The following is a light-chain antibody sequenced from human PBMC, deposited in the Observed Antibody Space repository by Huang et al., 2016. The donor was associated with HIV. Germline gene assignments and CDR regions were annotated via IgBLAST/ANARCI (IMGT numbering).Light chain of an antibody. CDR3: QQSYAIWA. V-gene: IGKV1-39*01. CDR2: DAV. J-gene: IGKJ1*01. Sequence: DIPMTQSPSSLSASLGDRVTITCRAGQHIRNFLNWYQFKPGKAPKLLIYDAVNLQSGAPSRFSGSGYGTDFTLNIADVQPEDFATYYCQQSYAIWAFGQGTRVE. CDR1: QHIRNF.